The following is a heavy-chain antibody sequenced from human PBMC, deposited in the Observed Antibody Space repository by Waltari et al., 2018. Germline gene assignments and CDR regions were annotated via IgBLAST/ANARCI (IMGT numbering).Heavy chain of an antibody. Sequence: QGMYWMGGIIHIFGTGNNEQKFQGRVTITADESTSTAYMELSSLRSEDTAVYYCARERGYSYGGWWYFDLWGRGTLGTVSS. D-gene: IGHD5-18*01. V-gene: IGHV1-69*01. CDR2: IIHIFGTG. J-gene: IGHJ2*01. CDR3: ARERGYSYGGWWYFDL.